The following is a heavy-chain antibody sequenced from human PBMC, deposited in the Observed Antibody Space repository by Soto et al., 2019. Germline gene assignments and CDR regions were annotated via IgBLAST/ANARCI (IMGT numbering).Heavy chain of an antibody. CDR3: ASKRLGYWSGGTNYVTGEDN. V-gene: IGHV4-39*01. J-gene: IGHJ4*02. CDR2: VYYSGNT. D-gene: IGHD2-15*01. Sequence: KLQESGPGLVKPSGTLSLTCNVSGGSLSSVTHYCGWIRQPPGKGLEWLGSVYYSGNTYYNPSLKSRVIISVDTSNNEFSMRLSSVTAADTAVYYCASKRLGYWSGGTNYVTGEDNWGQGMLVTVSS. CDR1: GGSLSSVTHY.